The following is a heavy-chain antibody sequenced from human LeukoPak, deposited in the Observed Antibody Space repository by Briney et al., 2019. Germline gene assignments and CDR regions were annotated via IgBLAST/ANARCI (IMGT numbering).Heavy chain of an antibody. CDR2: INQDESGK. J-gene: IGHJ4*02. Sequence: GGSLRLSCAASGFIFSNYWMSWVRQAPGKGLEWVANINQDESGKWYVDSVKGRFTISRDNAKNSLYLQMSSLRVEDMAVYYCAREGMATINFWGQGTLVTVSP. CDR3: AREGMATINF. CDR1: GFIFSNYW. V-gene: IGHV3-7*01. D-gene: IGHD5-12*01.